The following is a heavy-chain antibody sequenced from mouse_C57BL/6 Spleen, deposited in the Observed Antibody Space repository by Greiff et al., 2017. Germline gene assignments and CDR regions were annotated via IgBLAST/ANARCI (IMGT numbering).Heavy chain of an antibody. CDR3: ARGDYYGSSTADY. CDR1: GYAFSSSW. V-gene: IGHV1-82*01. D-gene: IGHD1-1*01. Sequence: VQLQQSGPELVKPGASVKISCKASGYAFSSSWMNWVKQRPGKGLEWIGRIYPGDGDTNYNGKFKGKATLTADKSSSTAYMQLSSLTSEDSAVYFCARGDYYGSSTADYWGQGTTLTVSS. CDR2: IYPGDGDT. J-gene: IGHJ2*01.